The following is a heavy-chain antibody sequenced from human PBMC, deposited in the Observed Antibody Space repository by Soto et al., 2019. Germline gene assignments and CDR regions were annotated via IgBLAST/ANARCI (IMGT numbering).Heavy chain of an antibody. D-gene: IGHD2-2*01. CDR3: ARAQFCSSTSCQASYYFAMDV. V-gene: IGHV1-3*01. CDR1: VYTFLNYA. J-gene: IGHJ6*02. Sequence: ASVKVSCKASVYTFLNYAIHWVRQAPGQRLEWMGWIKGGNGNTEYSEKFQGRVTISRDTSAITAYMELSSLRSDDAAIYYCARAQFCSSTSCQASYYFAMDVWGQGTPVTVSS. CDR2: IKGGNGNT.